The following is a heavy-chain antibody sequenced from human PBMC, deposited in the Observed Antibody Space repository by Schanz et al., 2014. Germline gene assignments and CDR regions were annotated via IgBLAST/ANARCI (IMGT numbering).Heavy chain of an antibody. J-gene: IGHJ4*01. Sequence: EGQLLESGGGLVQPGGSLRLSCAVSGFTVSSNHMSWVRQAPGKGLEWVSSISSSGSYIYYADSVKGRFSISRDNAKNSLYLQMNSLRAEDTAVYYCAREQIMAAAGLVDYWGHGTLXTVSS. D-gene: IGHD6-13*01. CDR3: AREQIMAAAGLVDY. CDR2: ISSSGSYI. CDR1: GFTVSSNH. V-gene: IGHV3-21*04.